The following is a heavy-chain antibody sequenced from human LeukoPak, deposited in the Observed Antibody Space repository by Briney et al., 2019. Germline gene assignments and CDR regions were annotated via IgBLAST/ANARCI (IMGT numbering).Heavy chain of an antibody. J-gene: IGHJ4*02. CDR1: GFTFRDYS. D-gene: IGHD3-3*01. Sequence: GGSLRLSCIASGFTFRDYSMHWVRQAPGKGLVWVSRINSDGSSTSYADSVKGRFTISRDNAKNTLYLQMNSLRAEDTAVYYCARGPKALYYDFWSGYYHYFDYWGQGTLVTVSS. V-gene: IGHV3-74*01. CDR3: ARGPKALYYDFWSGYYHYFDY. CDR2: INSDGSST.